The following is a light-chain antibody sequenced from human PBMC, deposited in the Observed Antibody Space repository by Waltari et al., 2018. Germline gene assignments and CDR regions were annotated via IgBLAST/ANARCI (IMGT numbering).Light chain of an antibody. CDR1: QTVSSN. CDR2: GAS. V-gene: IGKV3-15*01. J-gene: IGKJ5*01. CDR3: QQYNNWPFT. Sequence: EMVMTQSPATLSLSPGEGATLSCRASQTVSSNLAWYQQKPGQAPRLLIYGASTRATGIPARFSGSGSGTDFTLTMSSLQSEDFAVYYCQQYNNWPFTFGQGTRLEIK.